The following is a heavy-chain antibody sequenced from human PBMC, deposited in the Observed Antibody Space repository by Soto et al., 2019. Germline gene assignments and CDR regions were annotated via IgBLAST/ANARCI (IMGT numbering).Heavy chain of an antibody. CDR2: ISGTGYNT. Sequence: WSLRLSCAASGFTFSSYAMNWVRQAPGKGLEWVSAISGTGYNTYYADSLKGRFTISRDNSKNTLSLQMNSLRAEDTAVYYCARDRQFSHPRGGMDVWGQGTTVTVSS. CDR1: GFTFSSYA. J-gene: IGHJ6*02. D-gene: IGHD3-10*01. V-gene: IGHV3-23*01. CDR3: ARDRQFSHPRGGMDV.